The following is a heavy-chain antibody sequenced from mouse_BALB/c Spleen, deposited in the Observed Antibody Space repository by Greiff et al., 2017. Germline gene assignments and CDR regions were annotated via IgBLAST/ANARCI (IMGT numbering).Heavy chain of an antibody. CDR1: GFTFSSYT. Sequence: DVMLVESGGGLVKPGGSLKLSCAASGFTFSSYTMSWVRQTPEKRLEWVATISSGGSYTYYPDSVKGRFTISRDNAKNTLYLQMSSLKSEDTAMYYCTRALDSSGSFDYWGQGTTLTVSS. CDR3: TRALDSSGSFDY. V-gene: IGHV5-6-4*01. CDR2: ISSGGSYT. D-gene: IGHD3-2*01. J-gene: IGHJ2*01.